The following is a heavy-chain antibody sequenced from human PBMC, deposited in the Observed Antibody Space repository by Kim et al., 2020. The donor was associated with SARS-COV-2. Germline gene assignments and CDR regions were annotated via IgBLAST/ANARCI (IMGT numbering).Heavy chain of an antibody. CDR1: GFTVSSNY. Sequence: GGSLRLSCAASGFTVSSNYMSWVRQAPGKVLEWVSVIYSGGSTYYADSVKGRFTISRDNSKNTLYLQMNSLRAEDTAVYYCASSATYCTGGVCPEAFDIWGQGTMVTVSS. D-gene: IGHD2-8*02. CDR2: IYSGGST. CDR3: ASSATYCTGGVCPEAFDI. V-gene: IGHV3-53*01. J-gene: IGHJ3*02.